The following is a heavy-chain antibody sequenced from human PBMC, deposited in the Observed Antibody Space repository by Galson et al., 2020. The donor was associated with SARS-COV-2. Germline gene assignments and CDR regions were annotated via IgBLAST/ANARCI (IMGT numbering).Heavy chain of an antibody. CDR3: AKAIDFWSGYLGYFQH. Sequence: GGSLRLSCAASGFTFDDYAMHWLRQAPGKGLEWVSLIYGDGGNTFYADSVRGRFTISRDNSKNSLYLQMNSLRTEDTAFYYCAKAIDFWSGYLGYFQHWGQGTLVTVSS. J-gene: IGHJ1*01. D-gene: IGHD3-3*01. CDR2: IYGDGGNT. V-gene: IGHV3-43*02. CDR1: GFTFDDYA.